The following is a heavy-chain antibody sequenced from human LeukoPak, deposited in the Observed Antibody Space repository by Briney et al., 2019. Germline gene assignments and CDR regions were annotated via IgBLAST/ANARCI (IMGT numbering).Heavy chain of an antibody. Sequence: ASVTVSCKASGYTFTGYYMHWVRQAPGQGLEWMGWINPNSGGTNYAQKFQGRVTMTRDTSISTAYMELSRLRSDDTAVYYCARERNPITIFGRGGWFDPWGQGTLVTVSS. J-gene: IGHJ5*02. V-gene: IGHV1-2*02. D-gene: IGHD3-3*01. CDR2: INPNSGGT. CDR1: GYTFTGYY. CDR3: ARERNPITIFGRGGWFDP.